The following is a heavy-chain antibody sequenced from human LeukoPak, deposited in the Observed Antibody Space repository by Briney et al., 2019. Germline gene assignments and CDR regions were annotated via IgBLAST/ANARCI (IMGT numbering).Heavy chain of an antibody. Sequence: GGSLRLSCAASGFTFDDYAMHWVRQAPGKGLEWASGISWNSGNIGYADSVKGRFTISRDNAKNSLYLQMNSLRAEDTALYYCAKDISAHSSSWYSGGFDPWGQGTLVTVSS. CDR3: AKDISAHSSSWYSGGFDP. CDR1: GFTFDDYA. D-gene: IGHD6-13*01. CDR2: ISWNSGNI. V-gene: IGHV3-9*01. J-gene: IGHJ5*02.